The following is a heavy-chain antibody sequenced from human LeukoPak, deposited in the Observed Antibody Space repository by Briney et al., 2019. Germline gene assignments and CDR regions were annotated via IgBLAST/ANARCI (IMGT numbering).Heavy chain of an antibody. Sequence: GGSLRLSCAASGFTFSDYYMSWIRQAPGKGLEWVSYISSSSSPIYYADSVKGRFTISRDNAKNSLYLQMNSLRAEDTAVYYCAKDLKYYYDSSGYFGLDYWGQGTLVTVSS. D-gene: IGHD3-22*01. V-gene: IGHV3-11*04. CDR3: AKDLKYYYDSSGYFGLDY. CDR2: ISSSSSPI. J-gene: IGHJ4*02. CDR1: GFTFSDYY.